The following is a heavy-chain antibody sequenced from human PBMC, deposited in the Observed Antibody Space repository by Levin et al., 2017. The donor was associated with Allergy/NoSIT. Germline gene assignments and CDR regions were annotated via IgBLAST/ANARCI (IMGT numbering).Heavy chain of an antibody. V-gene: IGHV3-11*01. J-gene: IGHJ6*02. Sequence: GGSLRLSCAASGFTFSDYYMSWIRQAPGKGLEWVSYISSSGSTIYYADSVKGRFTISRDNAKNSLYLQMNSLRAEDTAVYYCARAVVPAASSYYYYYGMDVWGQGTTVTVSS. D-gene: IGHD2-2*01. CDR1: GFTFSDYY. CDR3: ARAVVPAASSYYYYYGMDV. CDR2: ISSSGSTI.